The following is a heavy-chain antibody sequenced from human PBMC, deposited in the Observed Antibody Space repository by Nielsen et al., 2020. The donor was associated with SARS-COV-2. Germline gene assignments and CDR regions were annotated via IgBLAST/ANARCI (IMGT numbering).Heavy chain of an antibody. CDR1: GGSISSGDYY. CDR3: ARAPMIVVVITAFDI. J-gene: IGHJ3*02. D-gene: IGHD3-22*01. Sequence: SETLSLTCTVSGGSISSGDYYWSWIRQPPGKGLEWIGYIYYSGSTYYNPSLKSRVTISVDTSKNQFSLKLSSVTAADTAVYYCARAPMIVVVITAFDIWGQGTMVTVSS. V-gene: IGHV4-30-4*01. CDR2: IYYSGST.